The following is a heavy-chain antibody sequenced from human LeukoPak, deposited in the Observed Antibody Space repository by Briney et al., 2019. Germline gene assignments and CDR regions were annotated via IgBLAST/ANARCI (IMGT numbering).Heavy chain of an antibody. Sequence: SETLSLTCTVSGGSISSYYWSWIRQPPGKGLEWIGCIYYSGSTNYNPSLKSRVTISVDTSKNKLSLKLSSVTAADTAVYYCARLGGNYSPYWGQGALVTVSS. V-gene: IGHV4-59*08. J-gene: IGHJ4*02. D-gene: IGHD1-7*01. CDR3: ARLGGNYSPY. CDR2: IYYSGST. CDR1: GGSISSYY.